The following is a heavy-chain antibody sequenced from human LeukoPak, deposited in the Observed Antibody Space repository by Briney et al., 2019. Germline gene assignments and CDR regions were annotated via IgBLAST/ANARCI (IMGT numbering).Heavy chain of an antibody. J-gene: IGHJ4*02. CDR1: GYSISSGYY. CDR2: IYHSGST. V-gene: IGHV4-38-2*01. CDR3: ARGDSSGYYFNPIDC. Sequence: SETLSLTCAVSGYSISSGYYWGWIRQPPGKGLEWIGSIYHSGSTYYNPSLKSRVTTSVDTSKNQFSLKLSSVTAADTAVYYCARGDSSGYYFNPIDCWGSGTLVTVSS. D-gene: IGHD3-22*01.